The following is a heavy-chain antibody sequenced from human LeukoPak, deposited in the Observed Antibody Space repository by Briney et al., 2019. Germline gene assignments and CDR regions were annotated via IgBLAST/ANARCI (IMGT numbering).Heavy chain of an antibody. Sequence: GGTLRLSCAASGFTLSNYSMNWVRQAPGKGLEWVSYISRSSSIIYYADSVKGRFTISRDNAKSSLYLQMNSLRAEDTAVYYCARAKRNAFDIWGQGTMVTVSS. CDR1: GFTLSNYS. CDR2: ISRSSSII. J-gene: IGHJ3*02. CDR3: ARAKRNAFDI. V-gene: IGHV3-48*01.